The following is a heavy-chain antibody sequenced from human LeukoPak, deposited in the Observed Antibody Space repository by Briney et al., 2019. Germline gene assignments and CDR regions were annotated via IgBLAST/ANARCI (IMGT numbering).Heavy chain of an antibody. CDR3: ASVRHDPLEYYYYIDV. J-gene: IGHJ6*03. D-gene: IGHD2/OR15-2a*01. V-gene: IGHV4-34*01. Sequence: PSETLSLTCAVSVDSLSRYSWTWIRQPPGKGLEWLGEINPSGSPDYNPSLKSRATISVDTSKNQFSLRVASVTAADTAVYYCASVRHDPLEYYYYIDVWGKGTTVTVSS. CDR1: VDSLSRYS. CDR2: INPSGSP.